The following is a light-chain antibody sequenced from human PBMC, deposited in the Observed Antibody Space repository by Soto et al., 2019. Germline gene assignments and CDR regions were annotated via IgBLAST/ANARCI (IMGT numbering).Light chain of an antibody. CDR3: TSFTSGSTPYV. CDR1: SNDVGGFNY. CDR2: DVT. V-gene: IGLV2-14*03. Sequence: TETSNDVGGFNYVSWYQQLPGKAPKLVIYDVTHRTSGVSDRFSGSRSGNTASLTISGLQAEDEADYYCTSFTSGSTPYVLGTGTKVTVL. J-gene: IGLJ1*01.